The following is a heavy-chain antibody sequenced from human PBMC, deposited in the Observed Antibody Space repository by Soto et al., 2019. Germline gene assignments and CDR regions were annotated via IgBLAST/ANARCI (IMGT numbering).Heavy chain of an antibody. CDR1: GYTFTAYY. D-gene: IGHD3-10*01. Sequence: QVQLVQSGAELKEPGDSVRVSCEASGYTFTAYYIHWVRQAPGQGLEWMGWINPRFGDTSYAQDPQGRVSMTRDTSISTFYLEPSRLTSDDTAIYYCARNMDYYYGPGSGNGHGFWGQGTTVTVFS. CDR3: ARNMDYYYGPGSGNGHGF. CDR2: INPRFGDT. J-gene: IGHJ6*02. V-gene: IGHV1-2*02.